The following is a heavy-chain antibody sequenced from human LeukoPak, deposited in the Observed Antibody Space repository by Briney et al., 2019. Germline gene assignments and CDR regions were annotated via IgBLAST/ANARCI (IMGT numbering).Heavy chain of an antibody. CDR1: GGSISSSSYY. CDR3: ARGAGSGWYAGFDI. V-gene: IGHV4-39*01. J-gene: IGHJ3*02. Sequence: SETLSLTCTVSGGSISSSSYYWGWIRQPPGKGLEWIGSIYYSGSTYYNPSLKSRVTISVDTSKNQFSLKLSSVTAADTAVYYCARGAGSGWYAGFDIWGQGTMVTVSS. D-gene: IGHD6-19*01. CDR2: IYYSGST.